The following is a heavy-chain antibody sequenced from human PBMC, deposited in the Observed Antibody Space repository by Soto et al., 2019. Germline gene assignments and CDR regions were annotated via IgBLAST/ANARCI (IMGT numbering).Heavy chain of an antibody. CDR3: ARGGIAARLQH. D-gene: IGHD6-6*01. Sequence: QVQLQQWGAGLLKPSETLSLTCAVYGGSFSGYYWSWIRQPPGRGLEWIGEINHSGSTYYNPSLKSRVTISVDTSTNHSSLKLTSVTAADAAVYYCARGGIAARLQHWGQGTLVTVSS. J-gene: IGHJ1*01. CDR2: INHSGST. CDR1: GGSFSGYY. V-gene: IGHV4-34*01.